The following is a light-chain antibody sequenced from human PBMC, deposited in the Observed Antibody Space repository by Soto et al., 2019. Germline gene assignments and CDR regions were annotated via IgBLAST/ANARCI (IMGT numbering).Light chain of an antibody. V-gene: IGKV3D-20*02. CDR1: QSLTNNY. CDR3: QQHNQWPIT. CDR2: GAS. J-gene: IGKJ5*01. Sequence: IVLTQSPGTLSLSPGEIATLSSSASQSLTNNYFAWYQQKPGRAPRLLIYGASMRATGIPDRFSGSGSGTDFTLTINSLQSEDSAVYYCQQHNQWPITFGQGTRLEIK.